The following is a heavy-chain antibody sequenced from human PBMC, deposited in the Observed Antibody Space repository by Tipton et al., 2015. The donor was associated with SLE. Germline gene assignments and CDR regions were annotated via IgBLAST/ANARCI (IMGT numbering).Heavy chain of an antibody. CDR2: ISSSGSTI. Sequence: SLRLSCAASGFTFSSYEMNWVRQAPGKGLEWVSYISSSGSTIYYADSVKGRFTISRDNAKNSLYLQMNSLRAGDTAVYYCARRGETQVWVPDNWGQGTLVTVSS. J-gene: IGHJ4*02. CDR1: GFTFSSYE. CDR3: ARRGETQVWVPDN. D-gene: IGHD5-18*01. V-gene: IGHV3-48*03.